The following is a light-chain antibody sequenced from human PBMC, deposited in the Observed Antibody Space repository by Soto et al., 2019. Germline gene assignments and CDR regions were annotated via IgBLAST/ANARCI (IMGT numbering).Light chain of an antibody. CDR1: SSDVGDYNY. Sequence: QSALTQPRSVSGFPGQSVTISCTGTSSDVGDYNYVSWYQQHPGKAPKLMIYDVSKRPSGVPDRFSGSKSGNTASLTISGLQAEDEADYSCCSYSGSYTLFGGGTKLTVL. CDR3: CSYSGSYTL. J-gene: IGLJ3*02. V-gene: IGLV2-11*01. CDR2: DVS.